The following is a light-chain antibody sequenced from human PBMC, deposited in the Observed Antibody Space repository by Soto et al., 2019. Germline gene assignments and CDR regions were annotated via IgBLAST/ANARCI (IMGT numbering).Light chain of an antibody. V-gene: IGLV1-44*01. CDR1: SSNIGSNF. CDR3: ATWDDSLNGTV. J-gene: IGLJ2*01. Sequence: QSVLTQPPSASGTPGQRVTISCSGSSSNIGSNFVNWYQQLPETAPRLLIYSDNQRPSGVPDRFSGSKSGTSASLAISGLQSEDEADYYCATWDDSLNGTVFGGGTKLTVL. CDR2: SDN.